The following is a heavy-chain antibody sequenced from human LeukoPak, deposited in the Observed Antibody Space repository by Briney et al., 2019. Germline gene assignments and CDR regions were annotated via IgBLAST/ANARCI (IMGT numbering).Heavy chain of an antibody. D-gene: IGHD5-18*01. J-gene: IGHJ4*02. V-gene: IGHV3-48*01. CDR3: ARVIQVDTAMADDWCFDY. CDR2: ISSSSSTI. CDR1: GFTFSSYS. Sequence: EGSLRLSCAASGFTFSSYSMNWVRQAPGKGLEWVSYISSSSSTIYYADSVKGRFTISRDNAKNSLYLQMNSLRAEDTAVYYCARVIQVDTAMADDWCFDYWGQGTLVTVSS.